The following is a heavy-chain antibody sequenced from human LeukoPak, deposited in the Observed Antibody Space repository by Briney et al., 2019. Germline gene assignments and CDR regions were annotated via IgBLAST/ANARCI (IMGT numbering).Heavy chain of an antibody. CDR2: IKQDGSEK. J-gene: IGHJ4*02. CDR3: AREPDDFWSGYYPYYFDY. Sequence: GGSLRLSCAASGFTFSSYWMSWVRQAPGKGLEWVANIKQDGSEKYYVDSVKGRFTISRDNAKNSLYLQMNSLRAEDAAVYYCAREPDDFWSGYYPYYFDYWGQGTLVTVSS. V-gene: IGHV3-7*03. D-gene: IGHD3-3*01. CDR1: GFTFSSYW.